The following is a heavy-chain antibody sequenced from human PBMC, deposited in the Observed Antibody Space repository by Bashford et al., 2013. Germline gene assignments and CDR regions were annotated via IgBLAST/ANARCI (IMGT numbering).Heavy chain of an antibody. CDR3: AKEGVDTAMDTKIYFFDS. V-gene: IGHV3-23*01. Sequence: SCEASGYIFTSYGISWVRQAPGKGLEWVSAISGSGGTTYYADSVKGRFTISRDFSTNTLYLQMNSLRAEDTAVYYCAKEGVDTAMDTKIYFFDSVGQGTLVTVSS. CDR2: ISGSGGTT. J-gene: IGHJ4*02. D-gene: IGHD5-18*01. CDR1: GYIFTSYG.